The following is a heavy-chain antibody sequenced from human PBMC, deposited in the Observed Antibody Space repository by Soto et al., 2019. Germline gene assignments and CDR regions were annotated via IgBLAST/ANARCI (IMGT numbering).Heavy chain of an antibody. CDR3: ARAPYYYDSSGSPYAGAFDI. CDR2: IIPIFGTA. Sequence: SVKVSCKASGGTFSSHAISWVRQAPGQGLEWMGGIIPIFGTANYAQKFQGRVTITADESTSTAYMELSSLRSEDTAVYYCARAPYYYDSSGSPYAGAFDIWGQGTMVTVS. V-gene: IGHV1-69*13. J-gene: IGHJ3*02. D-gene: IGHD3-22*01. CDR1: GGTFSSHA.